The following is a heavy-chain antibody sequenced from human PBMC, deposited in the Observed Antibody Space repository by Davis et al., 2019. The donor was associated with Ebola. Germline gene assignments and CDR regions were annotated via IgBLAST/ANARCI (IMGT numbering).Heavy chain of an antibody. CDR3: ARVTNPQIGHWFDP. J-gene: IGHJ5*02. CDR1: GYTFTSHD. D-gene: IGHD4-17*01. CDR2: MNPNSGNT. V-gene: IGHV1-8*01. Sequence: AASVKVSCKASGYTFTSHDINWVRRATGQGLEWMGWMNPNSGNTGYAQKFQGRVTMTRNTSISTAYMELSSLRSEDTAVYYCARVTNPQIGHWFDPWGQGTLVTVSS.